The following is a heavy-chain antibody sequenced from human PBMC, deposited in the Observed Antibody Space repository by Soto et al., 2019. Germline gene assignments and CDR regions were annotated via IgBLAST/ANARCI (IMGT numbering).Heavy chain of an antibody. D-gene: IGHD6-6*01. J-gene: IGHJ6*02. CDR2: INPSGGST. CDR3: ARDQLKSGSIAARHPIHYYYYGMDV. Sequence: ASVKVSCKASGYTFTSYYMHWVRQAPGQGLEWMGIINPSGGSTSYAQKFQGRVTMTRDTATSTVYMELSSLRSEDTAVYYCARDQLKSGSIAARHPIHYYYYGMDVWGQGTTVTV. V-gene: IGHV1-46*01. CDR1: GYTFTSYY.